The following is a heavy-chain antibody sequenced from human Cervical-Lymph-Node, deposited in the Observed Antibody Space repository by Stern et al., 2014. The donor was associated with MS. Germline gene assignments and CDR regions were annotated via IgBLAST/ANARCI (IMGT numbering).Heavy chain of an antibody. CDR1: GFTFSSYS. J-gene: IGHJ6*02. D-gene: IGHD5-24*01. CDR2: ISSSSCSI. Sequence: EVQLVESGGGLVKPGGSLRLSCAASGFTFSSYSMNWVRQAPGKGLEWVSSISSSSCSIYYAASVKGRFTISRDNSKNSMYLQMNSLRAEDTAVYYCARDLQRWLQSGYGMDVWGQGTTVTVSS. V-gene: IGHV3-21*01. CDR3: ARDLQRWLQSGYGMDV.